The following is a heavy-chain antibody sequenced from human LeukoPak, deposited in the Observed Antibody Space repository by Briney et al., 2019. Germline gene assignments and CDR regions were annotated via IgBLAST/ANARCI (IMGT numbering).Heavy chain of an antibody. D-gene: IGHD3-3*01. CDR3: ASGQYYDLWSGYYVD. V-gene: IGHV1-2*02. CDR2: INPNSGGT. Sequence: ASVKVSCKASGYTFTGYYMHWVRQAPGQGLEWMGWINPNSGGTNYAQKFQGRVTMTRDTSISTAYMELSRLRSDDTAVYYCASGQYYDLWSGYYVDWGQGTLVTVSA. J-gene: IGHJ4*02. CDR1: GYTFTGYY.